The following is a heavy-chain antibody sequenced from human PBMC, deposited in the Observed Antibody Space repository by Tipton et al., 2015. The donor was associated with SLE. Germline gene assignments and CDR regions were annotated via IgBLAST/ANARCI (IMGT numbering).Heavy chain of an antibody. CDR1: GFTFSKYY. Sequence: SLRLSCAVSGFTFSKYYMSWIRQAPGKGLEWVANINQDGREKYYVDSLKGRFAISRDNAKNSLYLQMNSLRVDDTAVYYCVGRAPYCDYWGQGTLVTVSS. J-gene: IGHJ4*02. CDR3: VGRAPYCDY. CDR2: INQDGREK. V-gene: IGHV3-7*03.